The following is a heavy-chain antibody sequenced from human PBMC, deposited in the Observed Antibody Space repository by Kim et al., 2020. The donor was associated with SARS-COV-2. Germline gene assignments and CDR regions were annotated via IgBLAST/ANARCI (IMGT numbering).Heavy chain of an antibody. CDR1: GFTFSSYA. J-gene: IGHJ5*02. CDR3: AKRYYGSGSYYNWGSFDP. Sequence: GGSLRLSCAASGFTFSSYAMSWVRQAPGKGLEWVSAISGSGGSTYYADSVKGRFTISRDNSKNTLYLQMNSLRAEDTAVYYCAKRYYGSGSYYNWGSFDPWGQGTLVTVSS. CDR2: ISGSGGST. V-gene: IGHV3-23*01. D-gene: IGHD3-10*01.